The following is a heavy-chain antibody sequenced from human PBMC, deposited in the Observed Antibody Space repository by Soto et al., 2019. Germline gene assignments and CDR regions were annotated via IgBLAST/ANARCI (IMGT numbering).Heavy chain of an antibody. V-gene: IGHV3-48*01. Sequence: PGGSLRLSCAASGFTFRNYGMNWVRQAPGKGLEWVSYIGFVISTKYYAYSVKGRFTISRDNSKNTLYLQMDSLGTEDTSFFYCARDFADFPGRADAFDIWGQGTMVTVSS. D-gene: IGHD2-21*02. CDR1: GFTFRNYG. J-gene: IGHJ3*02. CDR3: ARDFADFPGRADAFDI. CDR2: IGFVISTK.